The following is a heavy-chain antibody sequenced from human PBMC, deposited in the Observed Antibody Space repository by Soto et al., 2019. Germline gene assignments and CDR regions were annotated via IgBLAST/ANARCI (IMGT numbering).Heavy chain of an antibody. D-gene: IGHD3-9*01. Sequence: GGSLRLSCAASGFPVSSNYMSWVRQAPGKGLEWVSVIYSGGSTYYADSVKGRFTISRDNSKNTLYLQMNSLRAEDTAVYYCARDNPSYYDILTGQRPFYYYYGMDVWGQGTTVTVSS. CDR2: IYSGGST. J-gene: IGHJ6*02. CDR3: ARDNPSYYDILTGQRPFYYYYGMDV. V-gene: IGHV3-53*01. CDR1: GFPVSSNY.